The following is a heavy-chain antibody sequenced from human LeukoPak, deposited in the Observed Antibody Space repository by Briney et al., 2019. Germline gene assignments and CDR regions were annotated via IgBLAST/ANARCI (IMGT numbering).Heavy chain of an antibody. Sequence: ASVKVSCKVSGYTFTDYYMHWVRQAPGQGLEWMGWINPNSGGTNYAQKFHGRVTMTRDTSISTAYMELSRLRSDDTAVYYCARREGGGGVYYYDSSGYSDCWGQGTLVTVSS. J-gene: IGHJ4*02. D-gene: IGHD3-22*01. CDR2: INPNSGGT. CDR1: GYTFTDYY. CDR3: ARREGGGGVYYYDSSGYSDC. V-gene: IGHV1-2*02.